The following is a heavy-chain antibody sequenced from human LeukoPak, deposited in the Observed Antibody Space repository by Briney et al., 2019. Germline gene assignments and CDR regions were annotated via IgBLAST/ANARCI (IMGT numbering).Heavy chain of an antibody. J-gene: IGHJ3*02. D-gene: IGHD5-24*01. CDR2: ISSSSSYI. Sequence: GGSLRLSCAASGFTFSSYSMNWDRQAPGKGLEWVSSISSSSSYIYYADSVKGRFTISRDNAKNSLYLQMNSLRAEDTAVYYCARLEMATISAFDIWGQGTMVTVSS. V-gene: IGHV3-21*01. CDR3: ARLEMATISAFDI. CDR1: GFTFSSYS.